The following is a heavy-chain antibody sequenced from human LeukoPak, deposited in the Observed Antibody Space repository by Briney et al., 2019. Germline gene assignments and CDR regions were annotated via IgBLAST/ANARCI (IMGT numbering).Heavy chain of an antibody. Sequence: SVKVSCKASGGTFSSYAISWVRQAPGQGLEWMGGIIPIYGTANYAQKFQGRVTITADESTSTAYMELSSLRSEDTAVYYCARGAPAYYYDSSGYYSDALDIWGQGTMVTVSS. CDR1: GGTFSSYA. CDR3: ARGAPAYYYDSSGYYSDALDI. V-gene: IGHV1-69*01. J-gene: IGHJ3*02. CDR2: IIPIYGTA. D-gene: IGHD3-22*01.